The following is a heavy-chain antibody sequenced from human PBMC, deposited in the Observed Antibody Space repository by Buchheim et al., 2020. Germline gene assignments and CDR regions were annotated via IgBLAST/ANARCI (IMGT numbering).Heavy chain of an antibody. V-gene: IGHV3-7*01. CDR3: ARDQDYDSSGYYRDLDY. CDR1: GFTFSSYW. D-gene: IGHD3-22*01. J-gene: IGHJ4*02. Sequence: EVQLVESGGGLVQPGGSLRLSCAASGFTFSSYWMSWVRQAPGKGLEWVANINQDGSEKYYVDSVKGRFTISRDNAKNPLYLQMNSLRAEDTAVYYCARDQDYDSSGYYRDLDYWGQGTL. CDR2: INQDGSEK.